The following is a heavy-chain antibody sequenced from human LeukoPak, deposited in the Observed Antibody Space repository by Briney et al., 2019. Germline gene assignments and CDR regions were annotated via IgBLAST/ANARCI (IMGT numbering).Heavy chain of an antibody. CDR3: AREDGGYCSGGSCYSDY. J-gene: IGHJ4*02. D-gene: IGHD2-15*01. Sequence: GGSLRLSCTASGFTFTSYAMHWVRQAPGKGLEWVSYISSSSSTIYYADSVKGRFTISRDNAKNSLYLQMNSLRAEDTAVYYCAREDGGYCSGGSCYSDYWGQGTLVTVSS. V-gene: IGHV3-48*04. CDR2: ISSSSSTI. CDR1: GFTFTSYA.